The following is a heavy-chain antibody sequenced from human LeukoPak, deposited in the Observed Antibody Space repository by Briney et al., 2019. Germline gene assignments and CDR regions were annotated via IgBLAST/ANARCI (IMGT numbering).Heavy chain of an antibody. CDR1: GYSFTSYR. CDR3: ARHRGITMVRGVIPYYFDY. V-gene: IGHV5-51*01. CDR2: IYPGDSDT. Sequence: PGESLKISCKGSGYSFTSYRIGWVRQMPGKGLEWMGIIYPGDSDTRYSPSFQGQVTISADKSISTAYLQWSSLKASDTAMYYCARHRGITMVRGVIPYYFDYWGQGTLVTVSS. J-gene: IGHJ4*02. D-gene: IGHD3-10*01.